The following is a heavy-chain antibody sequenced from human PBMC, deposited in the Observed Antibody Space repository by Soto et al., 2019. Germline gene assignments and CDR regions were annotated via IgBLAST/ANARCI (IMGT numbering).Heavy chain of an antibody. CDR1: GGSISSYY. J-gene: IGHJ4*02. CDR3: ARALRGYYDSSGYYPHFDY. Sequence: ETLSLTCTVSGGSISSYYWSWIRQPPGKGLEWIGYIYYSGSTNYNPSLKSRVTISVDTSKNQFSLKLSSVTAADTAVYYCARALRGYYDSSGYYPHFDYWGQGTLVTVSS. D-gene: IGHD3-22*01. V-gene: IGHV4-59*01. CDR2: IYYSGST.